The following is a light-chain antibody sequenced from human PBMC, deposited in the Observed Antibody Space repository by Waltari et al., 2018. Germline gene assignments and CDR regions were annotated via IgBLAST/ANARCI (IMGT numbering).Light chain of an antibody. J-gene: IGLJ1*01. Sequence: QSALTQPASVSGSPGQSITISCTGTSSDVGGYNYVSWFQQHPGKVPKLLIYDVTHRPSGVSNRFYGSKSGDTASLTISGLQAEDEADYYCTSFTSITTYVFGTGTKVTVL. V-gene: IGLV2-14*03. CDR3: TSFTSITTYV. CDR2: DVT. CDR1: SSDVGGYNY.